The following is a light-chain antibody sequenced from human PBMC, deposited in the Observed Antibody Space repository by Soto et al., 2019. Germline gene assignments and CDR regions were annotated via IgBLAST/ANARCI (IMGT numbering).Light chain of an antibody. CDR3: QQYDTSPRT. CDR1: QRVSSNY. V-gene: IGKV3-20*01. J-gene: IGKJ1*01. CDR2: GAS. Sequence: EIVLTQSPGTLSLSPGERATLSCRASQRVSSNYLARYQQKRGQAPRLLIYGASSRATGIPTRFSGSGSGTDFTLTISRLEPEDFAVYYCQQYDTSPRTFGQGTKVEI.